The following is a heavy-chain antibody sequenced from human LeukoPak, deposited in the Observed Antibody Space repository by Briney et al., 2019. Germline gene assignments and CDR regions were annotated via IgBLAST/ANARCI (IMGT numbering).Heavy chain of an antibody. CDR1: GFTFSDYY. CDR2: ISSSSSYT. CDR3: ATAEALLPYLY. V-gene: IGHV3-11*06. Sequence: GGSLRLSCAASGFTFSDYYMSWIRQAPGKGLEWVSCISSSSSYTNYADSVKGRFTISRDNATNSLFLQMNSLRDEDTAVYYCATAEALLPYLYWGPGNLVTVCS. D-gene: IGHD2-15*01. J-gene: IGHJ4*02.